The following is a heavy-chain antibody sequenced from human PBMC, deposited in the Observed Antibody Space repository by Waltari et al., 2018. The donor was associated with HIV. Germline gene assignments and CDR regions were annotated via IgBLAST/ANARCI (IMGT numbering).Heavy chain of an antibody. V-gene: IGHV3-9*01. J-gene: IGHJ4*02. CDR1: GFTFDDYA. CDR3: AKGPTLTSPPTYFNY. CDR2: ISWNSGSI. Sequence: EVHLVESGGGLVQPGRSLRLSCAASGFTFDDYAMHWVRQTPGKGLEWVSGISWNSGSIGYADSVKGRFTISRDNAKNSLFLRMNSLRPEDTAFYYCAKGPTLTSPPTYFNYWGQGTLVTVSS. D-gene: IGHD2-2*01.